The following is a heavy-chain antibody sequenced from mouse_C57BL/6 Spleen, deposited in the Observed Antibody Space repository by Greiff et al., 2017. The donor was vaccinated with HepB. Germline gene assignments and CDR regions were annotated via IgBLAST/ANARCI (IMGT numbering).Heavy chain of an antibody. CDR3: ARLRDYDVDFDY. CDR1: GYAFSSYW. V-gene: IGHV1-80*01. J-gene: IGHJ2*01. Sequence: QVQLKQSGAELVKPGASVKISCKASGYAFSSYWMNWVKQRPGKGLEWIGQIYPGDGDTNYNGKFKGKATLTADKSSSTAYMQLSSLTSEDSAVYFCARLRDYDVDFDYWGQGTTLTVSS. D-gene: IGHD2-4*01. CDR2: IYPGDGDT.